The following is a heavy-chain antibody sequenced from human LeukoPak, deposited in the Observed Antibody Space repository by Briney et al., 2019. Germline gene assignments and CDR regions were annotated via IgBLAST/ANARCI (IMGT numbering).Heavy chain of an antibody. CDR2: ISSSSSNI. V-gene: IGHV3-21*01. Sequence: PGGSLRLSCAASGFTFNSYTMNWVRQAPGKGLEWVSTISSSSSNIYYADSVKGRFTISRDNAKNSLFLQMNSLIAEDTAVYYCARGPTRFDYWGQGTLVTASS. CDR3: ARGPTRFDY. CDR1: GFTFNSYT. J-gene: IGHJ4*02.